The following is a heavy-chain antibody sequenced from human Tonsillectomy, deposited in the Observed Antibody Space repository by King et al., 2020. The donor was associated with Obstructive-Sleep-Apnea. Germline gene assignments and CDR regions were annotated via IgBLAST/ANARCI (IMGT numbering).Heavy chain of an antibody. CDR2: IYYSGST. J-gene: IGHJ6*02. V-gene: IGHV4-59*01. Sequence: QLQESGPGLVKPSETLSLICTVSGGSISSYYWSWIRQPPGKGLEWIGYIYYSGSTNYNPSLKSRVTISVDTSKNQFSLKLSSVTAADTAVYYCARDRYLVVEDYYYYYGMDVWGQGTTVTVSS. D-gene: IGHD2-2*01. CDR3: ARDRYLVVEDYYYYYGMDV. CDR1: GGSISSYY.